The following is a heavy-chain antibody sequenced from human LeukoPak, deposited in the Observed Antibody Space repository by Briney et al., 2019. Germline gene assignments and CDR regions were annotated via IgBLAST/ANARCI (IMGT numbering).Heavy chain of an antibody. CDR3: AKDIAGSFDY. CDR2: ISWYSGSI. J-gene: IGHJ4*02. V-gene: IGHV3-9*01. CDR1: GFTFDDYA. Sequence: PGRSLRLSCAASGFTFDDYAMHWVRQAPGKGLEWVSGISWYSGSIGYADSVKGRFTISRDNAKNSLYLQMNSLRAEDTALYYCAKDIAGSFDYWGQGTLVTVSS.